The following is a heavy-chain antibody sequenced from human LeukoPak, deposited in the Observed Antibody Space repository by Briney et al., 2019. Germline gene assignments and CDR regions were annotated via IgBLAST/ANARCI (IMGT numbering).Heavy chain of an antibody. CDR2: ISSSGSTI. D-gene: IGHD6-13*01. CDR3: ARDLVPSAGGYYYYGMDV. V-gene: IGHV3-48*03. Sequence: GGSLRLSCAASGFTFSSYEMNWVRQAPGKGLEWVSYISSSGSTIYYADSVKGRFTISRDNVKNSLYLQMNSLRAEDTAVYYCARDLVPSAGGYYYYGMDVWGQGTTVTVSS. CDR1: GFTFSSYE. J-gene: IGHJ6*02.